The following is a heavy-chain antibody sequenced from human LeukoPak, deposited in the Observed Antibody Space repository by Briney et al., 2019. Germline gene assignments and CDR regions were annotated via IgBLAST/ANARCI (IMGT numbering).Heavy chain of an antibody. J-gene: IGHJ4*02. D-gene: IGHD1-1*01. CDR2: IKQDGSAK. Sequence: PGGSLRLSCAASGFSFISYWMSWVRQAPGKGLEWVANIKQDGSAKNYVDSVKGRFTISRDNAKNSLYLQLNSLRAEDTAVYYCAGCAGNSCYFDYWGQGTLVIVFS. CDR3: AGCAGNSCYFDY. CDR1: GFSFISYW. V-gene: IGHV3-7*01.